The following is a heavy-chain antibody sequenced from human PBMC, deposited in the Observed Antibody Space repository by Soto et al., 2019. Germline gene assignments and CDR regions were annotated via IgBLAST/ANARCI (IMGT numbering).Heavy chain of an antibody. CDR3: ARHIKTMSTIDY. CDR1: GGSISSSSYY. Sequence: QLQLQESGPGLVKPSETLSLTCTVSGGSISSSSYYWGWIRQPPGERLEWIGTIYYSGSTYYNPSLKSRVTISVDASRTQFSLKLTSVTAADAAVYYCARHIKTMSTIDYWGQGTLVTVSS. J-gene: IGHJ4*02. D-gene: IGHD5-12*01. V-gene: IGHV4-39*01. CDR2: IYYSGST.